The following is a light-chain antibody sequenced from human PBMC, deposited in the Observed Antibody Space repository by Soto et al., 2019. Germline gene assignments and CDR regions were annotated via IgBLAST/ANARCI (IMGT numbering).Light chain of an antibody. CDR1: QSVTTF. Sequence: EVVLTQSPGTLSLSRGERATLSCRASQSVTTFLAWYQQKPGQAPRLLISGTFSRATGIPDRFSGSGSGTDFTLTIKRLEPEDFAVYYCQQYGSSPRWTFGQGTTGDIK. CDR2: GTF. J-gene: IGKJ1*01. CDR3: QQYGSSPRWT. V-gene: IGKV3-20*01.